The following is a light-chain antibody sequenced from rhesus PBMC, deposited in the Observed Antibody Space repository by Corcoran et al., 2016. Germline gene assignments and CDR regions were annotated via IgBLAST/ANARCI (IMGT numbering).Light chain of an antibody. CDR1: QGISTY. J-gene: IGKJ4*01. CDR2: AAS. V-gene: IGKV1-43*01. CDR3: LQYNSNPPT. Sequence: DIQMTQSPSSLSASVGDRVTITCRASQGISTYLNWYQQKPGKAPKRLIYAASSLESGVPSRFSGSGSGTDFTITISSLLPEDFATYYCLQYNSNPPTFGGGTKVEIK.